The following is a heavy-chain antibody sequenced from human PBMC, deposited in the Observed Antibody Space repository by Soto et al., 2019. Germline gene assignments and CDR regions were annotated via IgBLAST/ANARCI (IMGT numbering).Heavy chain of an antibody. J-gene: IGHJ6*03. CDR2: TRNKANSYTT. CDR1: GFTFSDHY. Sequence: GGSLRLSCAAFGFTFSDHYMDWVRQAPGKGLEWVGRTRNKANSYTTEYAGSVKGRFTISRDDSKNSLYLQMNSLKTEDTAVYYCATGTSWGRRTGWVGYYYYMDVWGKGTTVTVSS. V-gene: IGHV3-72*01. D-gene: IGHD7-27*01. CDR3: ATGTSWGRRTGWVGYYYYMDV.